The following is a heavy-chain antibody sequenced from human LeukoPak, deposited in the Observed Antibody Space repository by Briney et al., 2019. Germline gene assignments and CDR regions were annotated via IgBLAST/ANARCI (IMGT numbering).Heavy chain of an antibody. D-gene: IGHD2-21*01. CDR2: IYYTGAT. V-gene: IGHV4-59*01. CDR1: GDSISGDY. CDR3: ARLQGDSTAVFDY. Sequence: SETLSLTCTVSGDSISGDYWSWIRQPPGKGLEWVAYIYYTGATNYNPSLKSRATIAVDTFKNQFSLRLTSVTAADTAVYYCARLQGDSTAVFDYWGRGTLVSVSS. J-gene: IGHJ4*02.